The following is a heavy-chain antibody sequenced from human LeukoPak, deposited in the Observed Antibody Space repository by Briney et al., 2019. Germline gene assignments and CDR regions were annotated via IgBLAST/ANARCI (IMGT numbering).Heavy chain of an antibody. CDR2: IKQDGSEK. D-gene: IGHD3-10*01. CDR1: GFTFSSYW. Sequence: GGSLRLSCAASGFTFSSYWMNWVRQAPGKRLEWVANIKQDGSEKYYVDSVKSRFTISRDNANNSLYLQMNSLRAEDTAVYYCARGRGGLLWFGEFNSWGQGTLVTVSS. CDR3: ARGRGGLLWFGEFNS. J-gene: IGHJ4*02. V-gene: IGHV3-7*01.